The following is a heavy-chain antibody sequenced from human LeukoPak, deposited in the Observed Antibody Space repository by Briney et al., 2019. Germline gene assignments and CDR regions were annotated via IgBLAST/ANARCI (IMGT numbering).Heavy chain of an antibody. Sequence: ASVKVSCKASGYTFTSYGISWVRQAPGQGLEWMGWISAYNGNTNYAQKLQGRVTMTTDTSTSTAYMELRSLRSDDTAVYYCARVWGDAGDYGGNSAFDIWGQGTMVTVSS. CDR2: ISAYNGNT. V-gene: IGHV1-18*01. D-gene: IGHD4-23*01. CDR3: ARVWGDAGDYGGNSAFDI. CDR1: GYTFTSYG. J-gene: IGHJ3*02.